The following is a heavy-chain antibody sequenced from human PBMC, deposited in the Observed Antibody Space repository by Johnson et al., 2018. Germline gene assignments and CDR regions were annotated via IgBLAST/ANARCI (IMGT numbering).Heavy chain of an antibody. J-gene: IGHJ6*03. V-gene: IGHV3-23*04. Sequence: VQLVESGGGLVQPGGSLRLSCAASGFTLSSYAMSWVRQAPGKGLDWVSGISGSGGSTYYADSVKGRFTISRDKSKNTRYLQMNSLRAEDAAVYYCAKDLNYYDTDQDYSYMDVWGKGTTVTVSS. CDR3: AKDLNYYDTDQDYSYMDV. D-gene: IGHD3-22*01. CDR1: GFTLSSYA. CDR2: ISGSGGST.